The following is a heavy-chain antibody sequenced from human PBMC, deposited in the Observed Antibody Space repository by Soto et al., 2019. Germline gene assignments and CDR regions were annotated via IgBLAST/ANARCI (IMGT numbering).Heavy chain of an antibody. CDR3: ARDGSSTASWIDP. J-gene: IGHJ5*02. V-gene: IGHV4-31*03. D-gene: IGHD2-2*01. CDR1: GDAIYIGGYY. Sequence: SETLSLTCTVSGDAIYIGGYYWTWIRQHPGKGLEWIGYIYHTGKTYYNPSLESRVTMSVDTSKNQFSLKLASVTAADTAVYYCARDGSSTASWIDPWGQGTLVTVSS. CDR2: IYHTGKT.